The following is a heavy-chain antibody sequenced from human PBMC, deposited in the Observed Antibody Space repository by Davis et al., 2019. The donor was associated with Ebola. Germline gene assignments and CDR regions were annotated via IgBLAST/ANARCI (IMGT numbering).Heavy chain of an antibody. CDR2: IYPRDSDT. CDR1: GYNFNNFW. CDR3: ARLGVDGYSYYFDY. Sequence: GESLKISCQASGYNFNNFWIGWVRQLPGKGLEWMGIIYPRDSDTRYSPSLQGQVTISADNSSSTAYLQWSSLKASDTAVYYCARLGVDGYSYYFDYWGQGTLVTVSS. J-gene: IGHJ4*02. D-gene: IGHD5-24*01. V-gene: IGHV5-51*01.